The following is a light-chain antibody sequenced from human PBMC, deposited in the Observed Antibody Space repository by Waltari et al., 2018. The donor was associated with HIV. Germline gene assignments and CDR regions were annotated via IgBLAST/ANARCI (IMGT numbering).Light chain of an antibody. V-gene: IGLV1-51*01. CDR2: DNT. Sequence: QPVSTQPPSVSAPAGETVTIPCPRSSYIIGHNYVSWYQQLPGTAPKLLIYDNTERPSGIPDRFAGSKSGTSATLDIAGLQTGDEADYYCGTWDSGLSAGVFGGGTKLTVL. CDR3: GTWDSGLSAGV. J-gene: IGLJ2*01. CDR1: SYIIGHNY.